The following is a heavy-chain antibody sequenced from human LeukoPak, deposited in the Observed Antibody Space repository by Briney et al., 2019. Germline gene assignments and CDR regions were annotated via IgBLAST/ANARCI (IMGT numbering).Heavy chain of an antibody. CDR2: INPNSGGT. Sequence: ASVKVSCKASGYTFTGYYMHWVRQAPGQGLEWMGWINPNSGGTNYAQKFQGRVTMTRDTSISTAYMELSRLRSDDTAVYYCARVGASLGDFWSGYHYWGQGTLVTVSS. V-gene: IGHV1-2*02. J-gene: IGHJ4*02. D-gene: IGHD3-3*01. CDR1: GYTFTGYY. CDR3: ARVGASLGDFWSGYHY.